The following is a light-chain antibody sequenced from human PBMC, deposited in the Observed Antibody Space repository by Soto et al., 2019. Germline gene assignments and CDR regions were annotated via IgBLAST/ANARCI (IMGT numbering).Light chain of an antibody. CDR1: QDISNY. J-gene: IGKJ3*01. CDR2: DAS. Sequence: DIQMTQSPSSLSASVGDRVTITCQASQDISNYLNWYQQKPGKAPKLLIYDASNLETGVTSRFSGSGSGTDFTFTISSLQPEDIATYYCQQYDNLPVTFGPVTRVDIK. CDR3: QQYDNLPVT. V-gene: IGKV1-33*01.